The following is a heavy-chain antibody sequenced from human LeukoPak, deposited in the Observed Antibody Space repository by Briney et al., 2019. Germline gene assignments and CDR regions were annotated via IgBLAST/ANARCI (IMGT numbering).Heavy chain of an antibody. D-gene: IGHD3-10*02. CDR1: GFTFNRRG. V-gene: IGHV3-48*03. CDR3: AELGITMIGGV. J-gene: IGHJ6*04. Sequence: GGSLRLSCAASGFTFNRRGMHWVRQAPGKGLEWVSYISSSGSTIYYADSVKGRFTISRDNAKNSLYLQMNSLRAEDTAVYYCAELGITMIGGVWGKGTTVTISS. CDR2: ISSSGSTI.